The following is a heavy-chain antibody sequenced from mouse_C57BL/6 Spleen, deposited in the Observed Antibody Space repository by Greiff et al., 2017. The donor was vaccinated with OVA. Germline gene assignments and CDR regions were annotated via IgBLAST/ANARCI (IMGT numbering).Heavy chain of an antibody. V-gene: IGHV1-69*01. J-gene: IGHJ1*03. CDR3: AIYYYCSSSKDFDV. CDR2: IDPSDSYT. Sequence: QVQLQQPGAELVMPGASVKLSCKASGYTFTSYWMHWVKQRPGQGLEWIGEIDPSDSYTNYNQKFKGKSTLTVDKSSSTAYMQLSSLTSEDSAVYYCAIYYYCSSSKDFDVWGTGTTVTVSA. D-gene: IGHD1-1*01. CDR1: GYTFTSYW.